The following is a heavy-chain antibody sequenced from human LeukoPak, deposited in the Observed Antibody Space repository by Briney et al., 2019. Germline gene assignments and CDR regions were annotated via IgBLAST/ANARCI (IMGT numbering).Heavy chain of an antibody. D-gene: IGHD2-2*01. CDR3: ARVYQSAEYYFDY. Sequence: PSETLSLTCTVSGGSIDSYYWSWIRQPPGKGMEWIGYIYYTGSTEYHPSLKSRVTISLDTSKNQFSLKLTSVTAADTAVYYCARVYQSAEYYFDYWGQGNLVSVSS. CDR2: IYYTGST. V-gene: IGHV4-59*01. J-gene: IGHJ4*02. CDR1: GGSIDSYY.